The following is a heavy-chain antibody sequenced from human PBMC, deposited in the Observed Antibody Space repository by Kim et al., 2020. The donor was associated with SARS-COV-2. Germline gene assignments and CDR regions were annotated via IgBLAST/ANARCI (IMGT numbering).Heavy chain of an antibody. CDR1: GFTFSSYG. J-gene: IGHJ4*02. V-gene: IGHV3-33*05. Sequence: GGSLRLSCAASGFTFSSYGMHWVRQAPGKGLEWVAVISYDGSNKYYADSVKGRFTISRDNSKNTLYLQMNSLRAEDTAVYYCARDARPVYPYSSSCPDYWGQGTLVTVSS. CDR3: ARDARPVYPYSSSCPDY. CDR2: ISYDGSNK. D-gene: IGHD6-13*01.